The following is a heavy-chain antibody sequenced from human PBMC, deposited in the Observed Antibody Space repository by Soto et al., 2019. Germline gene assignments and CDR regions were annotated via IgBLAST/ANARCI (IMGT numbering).Heavy chain of an antibody. V-gene: IGHV4-30-4*01. CDR2: IYYSGST. CDR3: ARFSATGYYFDY. J-gene: IGHJ4*02. CDR1: GGSISSGDYY. D-gene: IGHD3-9*01. Sequence: SETLTLTCTVSGGSISSGDYYWSWIRQPPGKGLEWIGYIYYSGSTYYNPSLKSRVTISVDTSKNQFSLKLSSVTAADTAVYYCARFSATGYYFDYWGQGTLVTVSS.